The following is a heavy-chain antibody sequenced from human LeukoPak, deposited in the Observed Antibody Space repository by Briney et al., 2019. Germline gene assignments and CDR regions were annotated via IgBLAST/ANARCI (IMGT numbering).Heavy chain of an antibody. V-gene: IGHV4-39*07. Sequence: PSETLSLTCTVSGGSISSSSSYWGWIRQPPGKGLEWIGSIYYSGSTNYNPSLKSRVTISVDTSKNQFSLKLSSVTAADTAVYYCARDGDGYNSNFDYWGQGTLVTVSS. D-gene: IGHD5-24*01. CDR2: IYYSGST. CDR3: ARDGDGYNSNFDY. J-gene: IGHJ4*02. CDR1: GGSISSSSSY.